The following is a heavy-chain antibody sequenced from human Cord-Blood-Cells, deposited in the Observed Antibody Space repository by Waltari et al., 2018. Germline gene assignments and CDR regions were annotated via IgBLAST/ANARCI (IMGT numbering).Heavy chain of an antibody. D-gene: IGHD1-26*01. J-gene: IGHJ4*02. Sequence: QVQLVQSGAEVKKHGASVKVACKASGYTFTASSMPWVRQAPGQGIEWMGWINPSSGGTNYAQKFQGRVTMTRDTSISTAYMELSRLRSDDTAVYYCASHLVGATDYWGQGTLVTVSS. V-gene: IGHV1-2*02. CDR1: GYTFTASS. CDR2: INPSSGGT. CDR3: ASHLVGATDY.